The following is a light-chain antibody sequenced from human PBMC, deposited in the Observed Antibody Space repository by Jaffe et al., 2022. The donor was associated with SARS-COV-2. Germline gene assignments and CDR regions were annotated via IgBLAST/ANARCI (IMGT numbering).Light chain of an antibody. CDR3: QQTYSVLGT. J-gene: IGKJ1*01. Sequence: DIQMTQSPSSLSASIGDRVAITCRASQSISGYLNWYQQKPGGAPKLLVYGGYSLHTGVPSRFSGSGSGTDFTLTITSLQPDDFATYYCQQTYSVLGTFGQGTNVEIK. CDR1: QSISGY. V-gene: IGKV1-39*01. CDR2: GGY.